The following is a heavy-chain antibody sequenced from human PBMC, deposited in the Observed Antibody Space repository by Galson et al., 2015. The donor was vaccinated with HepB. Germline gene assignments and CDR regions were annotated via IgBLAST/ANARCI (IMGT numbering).Heavy chain of an antibody. CDR1: GYIFTNYG. D-gene: IGHD6-6*01. J-gene: IGHJ4*02. CDR2: ISAYNGNT. CDR3: ARARYSTSPPDY. Sequence: SVKVSCKASGYIFTNYGITWVRQAPGQGLEWTGWISAYNGNTDYAQNLQGRVSMTTDTPTSTAYMELRTLRFDDAAVYYCARARYSTSPPDYWGQGTLVTVSS. V-gene: IGHV1-18*01.